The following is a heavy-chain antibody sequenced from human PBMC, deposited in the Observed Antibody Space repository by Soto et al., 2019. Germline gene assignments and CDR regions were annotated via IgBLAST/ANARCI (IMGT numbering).Heavy chain of an antibody. V-gene: IGHV4-39*01. J-gene: IGHJ5*02. CDR3: AGQTFTIAAASYGRSNWFDP. D-gene: IGHD6-25*01. Sequence: SETLSLTCTASGGSITSSSHFWGWVRQPPGKGLEWIGTIYFTGNTYYTPSLKSRLTMSIDTSKNEFSLRLNSVTAADTAVYYCAGQTFTIAAASYGRSNWFDPWGPRTLVTVSS. CDR1: GGSITSSSHF. CDR2: IYFTGNT.